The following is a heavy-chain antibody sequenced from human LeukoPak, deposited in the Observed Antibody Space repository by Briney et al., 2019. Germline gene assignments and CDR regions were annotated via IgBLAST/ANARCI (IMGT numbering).Heavy chain of an antibody. Sequence: GGSLRLSCAASGFTFSSYGMHWVRQAPGKGLEWVAVVSYDGSNKYYADSVKGRFTISRDNSKNTLYLQMNSLRAEDTAVYYCAKGGCSGGSCYSHSYGNRNFDYWGQGTLVTVSS. CDR3: AKGGCSGGSCYSHSYGNRNFDY. D-gene: IGHD2-15*01. CDR2: VSYDGSNK. V-gene: IGHV3-30*18. J-gene: IGHJ4*02. CDR1: GFTFSSYG.